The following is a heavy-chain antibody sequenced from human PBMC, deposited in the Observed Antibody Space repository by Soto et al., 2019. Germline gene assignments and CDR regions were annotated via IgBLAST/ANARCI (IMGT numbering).Heavy chain of an antibody. CDR3: TRVRGYTYGPYYFDY. D-gene: IGHD2-8*01. V-gene: IGHV2-26*01. J-gene: IGHJ4*02. CDR2: IFSNDEK. CDR1: GFSLSNARMG. Sequence: QVTLKESGPVLVKPTETLTLTCTVSGFSLSNARMGVSWIRQPPGKALEWLAHIFSNDEKSYSTSLRAILTTTKHTSKGQVVLTMTNVAPVDTPPYYCTRVRGYTYGPYYFDYWGQGTLVTVSS.